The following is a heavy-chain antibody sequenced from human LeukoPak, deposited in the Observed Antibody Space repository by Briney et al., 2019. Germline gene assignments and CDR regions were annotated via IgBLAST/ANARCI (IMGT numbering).Heavy chain of an antibody. Sequence: GPSVGKPTQTLTPTCIIPGFSPTTIGGGVWWVPQPPGKALEWLAVVYWDDDKRYSPSLKSRLTITKDTSKNQVVLTLTNMDPVDTATYYCGRRMNNWFDPWGQGTLVTVSS. CDR1: GFSPTTIGGG. CDR2: VYWDDDK. J-gene: IGHJ5*02. D-gene: IGHD2-8*01. CDR3: GRRMNNWFDP. V-gene: IGHV2-5*02.